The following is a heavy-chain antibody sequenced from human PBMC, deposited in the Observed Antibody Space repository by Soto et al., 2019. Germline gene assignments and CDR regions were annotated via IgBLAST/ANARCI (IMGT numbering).Heavy chain of an antibody. J-gene: IGHJ4*02. CDR2: IYYSGST. V-gene: IGHV4-59*08. D-gene: IGHD3-16*01. CDR3: ARQGDDANYFDY. CDR1: GGSISSYY. Sequence: PSETLSLTCTVSGGSISSYYWSWIRQPPGKGLEWIGYIYYSGSTNYNPSLKSRVTISVDTSKNQFSLKLSSVTAADTAVYYCARQGDDANYFDYWGQGTLVTVSS.